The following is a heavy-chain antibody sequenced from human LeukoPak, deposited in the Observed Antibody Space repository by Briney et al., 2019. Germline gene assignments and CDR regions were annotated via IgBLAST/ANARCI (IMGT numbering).Heavy chain of an antibody. CDR3: ARHKGILTIFDY. Sequence: SETLSLTCAVYGGSFSGYYWSWIRQPPGKGLEWSGEINHSGSTNYNPSLKSRVTISVDTSKNQFSLKLSSVTAADTAVYYCARHKGILTIFDYWGQGTLVTVSS. D-gene: IGHD3-9*01. J-gene: IGHJ4*02. V-gene: IGHV4-34*01. CDR1: GGSFSGYY. CDR2: INHSGST.